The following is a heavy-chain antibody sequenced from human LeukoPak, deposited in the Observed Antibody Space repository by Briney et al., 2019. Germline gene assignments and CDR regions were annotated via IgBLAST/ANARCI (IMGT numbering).Heavy chain of an antibody. J-gene: IGHJ5*02. CDR2: IYYSGST. V-gene: IGHV4-31*03. Sequence: PSETLSLTCTVSGGSISNGDHYWSWIRQHPGKGLEWIGHIYYSGSTYYNPSLKSRGIISVETSKNQFSLKLSSVTAADTAVYYCARGQLRFLEWLSDNWFDPWGQGTLVTVSS. D-gene: IGHD3-3*01. CDR1: GGSISNGDHY. CDR3: ARGQLRFLEWLSDNWFDP.